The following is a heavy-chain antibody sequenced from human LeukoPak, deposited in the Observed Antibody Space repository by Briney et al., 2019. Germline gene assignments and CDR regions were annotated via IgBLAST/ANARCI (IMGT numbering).Heavy chain of an antibody. D-gene: IGHD1-26*01. J-gene: IGHJ6*03. Sequence: GASVKVSCKASGYTFTGNYMHWVRQAPGQGLEWMGWINPNSGGTNYAQKFQDRVTVTRDTSISTAYMELSRLRSDDTAVYYCAKGYGWEASYYYYYMDVWGKGTTVTISS. CDR2: INPNSGGT. V-gene: IGHV1-2*02. CDR3: AKGYGWEASYYYYYMDV. CDR1: GYTFTGNY.